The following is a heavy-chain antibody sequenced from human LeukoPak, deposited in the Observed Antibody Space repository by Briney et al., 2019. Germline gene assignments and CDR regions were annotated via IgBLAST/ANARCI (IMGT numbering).Heavy chain of an antibody. CDR1: GYSFSNYW. V-gene: IGHV5-51*01. D-gene: IGHD2-2*03. Sequence: GEALKISWKGSGYSFSNYWNALVRQMPGKGLEWMGIIYPGDSDTRYSPSFQGQVTISADKPISTAYLQWSSLQAADTAMYYCARLGYCSSRCCYYGMDVWGQGTTVTVSS. J-gene: IGHJ6*02. CDR2: IYPGDSDT. CDR3: ARLGYCSSRCCYYGMDV.